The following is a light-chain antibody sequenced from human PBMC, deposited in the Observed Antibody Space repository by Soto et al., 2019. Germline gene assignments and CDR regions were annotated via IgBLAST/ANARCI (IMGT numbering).Light chain of an antibody. CDR3: QQYNNWPHT. V-gene: IGKV3-15*01. CDR2: GAS. CDR1: QSVSSN. Sequence: EIVMTQSPATLSVSPGERATLSCRASQSVSSNLAWYQQKHVQAPRLLIYGASTRATGIPARFSGSGSGTEFTLTISSLQSEDFAVYYCQQYNNWPHTFGQGTKLEIK. J-gene: IGKJ2*01.